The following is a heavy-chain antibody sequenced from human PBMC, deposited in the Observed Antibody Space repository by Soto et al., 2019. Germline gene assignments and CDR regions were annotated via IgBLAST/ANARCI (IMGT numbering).Heavy chain of an antibody. CDR3: AREGVHNYNEYYFDY. D-gene: IGHD3-22*01. V-gene: IGHV3-21*06. CDR2: ISGIRDYI. J-gene: IGHJ4*02. Sequence: GGSLRLSCAASGFTFSYYALHWVRRAPGKRLEWVSSISGIRDYIRYADSVKGRFTISRDNAKTSLYLQMNSLTAEDTAVYYCAREGVHNYNEYYFDYWGQGTLVTVSS. CDR1: GFTFSYYA.